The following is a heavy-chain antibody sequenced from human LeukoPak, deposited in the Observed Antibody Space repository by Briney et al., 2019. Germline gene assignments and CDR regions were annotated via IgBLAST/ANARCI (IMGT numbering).Heavy chain of an antibody. Sequence: GASVKVSCKASGYTFTSYYVHWARQAPGQGLEWMGIINPNTGSTSYAQMFQGRVTMTRDTSTSTVYMELSSLTSDDTGVFYCARDRAYSYVGTQYWFDPWGQGTLVTVSS. J-gene: IGHJ5*02. CDR1: GYTFTSYY. D-gene: IGHD5-18*01. CDR2: INPNTGST. CDR3: ARDRAYSYVGTQYWFDP. V-gene: IGHV1-46*01.